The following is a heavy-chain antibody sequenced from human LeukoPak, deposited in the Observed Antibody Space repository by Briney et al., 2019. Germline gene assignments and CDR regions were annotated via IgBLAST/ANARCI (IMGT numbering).Heavy chain of an antibody. CDR1: GFTFSSYS. D-gene: IGHD2-15*01. V-gene: IGHV3-48*04. CDR3: ARDRCGGSCYHPDAQKNDYFDY. J-gene: IGHJ4*02. Sequence: PVGSLRLSCAASGFTFSSYSMNWVRQAPGKGLEWVSYISSSSSTIYYADSVKGRFTISRDNAKNSLYLQMNSLRAEDTAVYYCARDRCGGSCYHPDAQKNDYFDYWGQGTLVTVSS. CDR2: ISSSSSTI.